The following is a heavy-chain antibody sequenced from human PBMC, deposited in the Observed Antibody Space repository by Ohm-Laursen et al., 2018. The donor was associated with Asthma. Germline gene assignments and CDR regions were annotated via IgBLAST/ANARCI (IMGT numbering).Heavy chain of an antibody. D-gene: IGHD2-21*02. J-gene: IGHJ4*02. Sequence: SVKVSCKASGGTFSSYAISWVRQAPGQGLEWMGWISAYNGNTNYAQKLQGRVTMTTDTSTSTAYMELRSLRSDDTAVYYCARASELGDPFDYWGQGTLVTVSS. CDR2: ISAYNGNT. CDR1: GGTFSSYA. CDR3: ARASELGDPFDY. V-gene: IGHV1-18*01.